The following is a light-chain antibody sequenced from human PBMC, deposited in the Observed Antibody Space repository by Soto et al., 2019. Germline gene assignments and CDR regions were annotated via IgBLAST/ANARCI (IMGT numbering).Light chain of an antibody. J-gene: IGKJ5*01. CDR1: QSLVHSDGIAY. CDR2: KVS. CDR3: MQGTHWPIT. V-gene: IGKV2-30*02. Sequence: DIVRTQSHLSLPVTPGEPASISCRSSQSLVHSDGIAYFSWFQQRPGRSPRRLIYKVSNRDSGVPARFSGSGSGTDFALKISRVEAEDVGVYYCMQGTHWPITFGQGTRLAI.